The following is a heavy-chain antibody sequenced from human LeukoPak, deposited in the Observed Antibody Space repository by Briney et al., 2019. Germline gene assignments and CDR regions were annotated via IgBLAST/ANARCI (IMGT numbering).Heavy chain of an antibody. J-gene: IGHJ4*02. D-gene: IGHD6-19*01. Sequence: PSETLSLTCTVSGGSISSYYWSWIQQPAGKGLEWIGRIYTSGSTNYNPSLKSRVTMSVDTSKNQLSLKLSSVTAADTAVYYCARESMYSSGWPLIDYWGQGTLVTVSS. V-gene: IGHV4-4*07. CDR1: GGSISSYY. CDR3: ARESMYSSGWPLIDY. CDR2: IYTSGST.